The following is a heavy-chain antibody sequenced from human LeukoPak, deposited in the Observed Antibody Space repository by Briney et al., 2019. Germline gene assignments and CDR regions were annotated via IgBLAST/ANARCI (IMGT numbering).Heavy chain of an antibody. D-gene: IGHD6-13*01. V-gene: IGHV4-4*07. CDR2: IYSSGST. J-gene: IGHJ5*02. CDR1: GGSISNYY. Sequence: SETLSLTCTVSGGSISNYYWSWIRQPAGKGLEWIGRIYSSGSTNYNPSLKSRVTMSVDTSKNQFSLKLSSVTAADTAVYYCARGTGITAGGTGGGWFDPWGQGTLVTVSS. CDR3: ARGTGITAGGTGGGWFDP.